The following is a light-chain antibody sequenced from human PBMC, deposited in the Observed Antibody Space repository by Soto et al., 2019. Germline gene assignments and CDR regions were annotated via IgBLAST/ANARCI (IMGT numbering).Light chain of an antibody. Sequence: EIVLTQSPGTLSLSPGERATLSCRASQSVSSSYLAWYHQKPGQTPRLLIYAASRRATGIPDRFSGSGSGTDFTLTISRLEPEDFAVYYCQQYGRSPLTFGGGTKVEI. V-gene: IGKV3-20*01. CDR2: AAS. J-gene: IGKJ4*01. CDR1: QSVSSSY. CDR3: QQYGRSPLT.